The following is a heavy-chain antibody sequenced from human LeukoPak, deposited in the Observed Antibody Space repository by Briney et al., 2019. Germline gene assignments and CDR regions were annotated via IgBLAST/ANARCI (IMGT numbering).Heavy chain of an antibody. CDR3: ARVSLNSSGYRY. CDR2: ISSSGYTI. CDR1: GFTFSSYW. J-gene: IGHJ1*01. Sequence: SGGSLRLSCAASGFTFSSYWMSWVRQAPGKGLEWVSYISSSGYTIYYADSVKGRFSISRDNAKNSLYLQMNSLRAEDTAVYYCARVSLNSSGYRYWGQGTLVTVSS. D-gene: IGHD3-22*01. V-gene: IGHV3-48*04.